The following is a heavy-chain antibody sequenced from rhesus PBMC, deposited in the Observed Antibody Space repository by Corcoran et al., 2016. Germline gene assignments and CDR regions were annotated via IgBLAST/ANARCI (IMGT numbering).Heavy chain of an antibody. Sequence: QVQLQESGPGLVKPAETLSLTCAVSGGHISDNHYWNWIRKPPGGGLGCIGDIHGHCATTYYNSSLNSRVSISTDTSKNQFFLNLGSVTAADTAVYYCTRGISYWGQGVLVTVSS. D-gene: IGHD3-3*01. V-gene: IGHV4S9*01. CDR2: IHGHCATT. J-gene: IGHJ4*01. CDR3: TRGISY. CDR1: GGHISDNHY.